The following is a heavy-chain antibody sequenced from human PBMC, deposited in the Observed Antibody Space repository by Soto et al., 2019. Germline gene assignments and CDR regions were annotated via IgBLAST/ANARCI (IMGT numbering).Heavy chain of an antibody. CDR3: ARDHRSYGYDDAFDI. V-gene: IGHV1-2*02. D-gene: IGHD5-18*01. CDR1: GYTFTGYY. CDR2: INPNSGGT. Sequence: QVQLVQSGAEVKKPGASVKVSCKASGYTFTGYYMHWVRQAPGQGLEWMGWINPNSGGTNYAQKVQGRVTMSRDTSISAAYMELSRRRSDDTAVYYCARDHRSYGYDDAFDIWGQGTMVTVSS. J-gene: IGHJ3*02.